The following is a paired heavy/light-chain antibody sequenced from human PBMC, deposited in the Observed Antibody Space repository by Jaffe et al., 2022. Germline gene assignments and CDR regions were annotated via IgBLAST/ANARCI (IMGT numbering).Light chain of an antibody. CDR3: CSYAGSRTHVV. CDR1: SSDVGSYNL. J-gene: IGLJ2*01. Sequence: QSALTQPASVSGSPGQSITISCTGISSDVGSYNLVSWYQQHPGKAPKVMIYEVSKRPSGVSNRFSGSQSGNTASLTISGLQADDEADYYCCSYAGSRTHVVFGGGTKLTVL. CDR2: EVS. V-gene: IGLV2-23*02.
Heavy chain of an antibody. CDR2: IYYSGNT. CDR1: GGSISSSNDY. D-gene: IGHD2-2*01. Sequence: QLQLQESGPGLVKPSETLSLTCTVSGGSISSSNDYWGWIRQPPGKGLEWIGTIYYSGNTYYNPSLKSRVTISVDTSKNQFSLMLNSVTAADTAVYYCARHLWGVYCSSTNCYPPYYFDYWGQGSLVTVSS. V-gene: IGHV4-39*01. CDR3: ARHLWGVYCSSTNCYPPYYFDY. J-gene: IGHJ4*02.